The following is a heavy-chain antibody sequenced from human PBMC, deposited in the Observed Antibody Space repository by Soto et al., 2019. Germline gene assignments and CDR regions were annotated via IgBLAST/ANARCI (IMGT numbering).Heavy chain of an antibody. CDR1: SGSISVTNVF. J-gene: IGHJ4*02. D-gene: IGHD1-20*01. V-gene: IGHV4-39*01. CDR3: ARITGRHLDY. Sequence: SETLSLTCTVSSGSISVTNVFWGWVRQPPGKGLEWIGNVDCSGTAYFSPSLATRVTFHVDTSKNQFSLTLYSVTAADTAVYYCARITGRHLDYWGQGILVTVSS. CDR2: VDCSGTA.